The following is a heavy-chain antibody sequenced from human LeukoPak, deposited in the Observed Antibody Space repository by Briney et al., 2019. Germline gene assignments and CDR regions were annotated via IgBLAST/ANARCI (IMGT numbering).Heavy chain of an antibody. D-gene: IGHD1-26*01. Sequence: PSETLSLTCTVSGGSISSSSYYWGWIRQPPGEGLEWIGSIYYSGSTYYNPSLKSRVTISVDTSKNQFSLKLSSVTAADTAVYYCARLGEWAAVDFWGQGTLVTVSS. CDR2: IYYSGST. J-gene: IGHJ4*02. CDR1: GGSISSSSYY. V-gene: IGHV4-39*01. CDR3: ARLGEWAAVDF.